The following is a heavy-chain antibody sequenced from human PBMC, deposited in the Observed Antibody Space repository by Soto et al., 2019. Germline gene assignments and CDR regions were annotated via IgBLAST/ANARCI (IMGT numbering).Heavy chain of an antibody. V-gene: IGHV2-70*19. Sequence: GSGPTLVNPSQTLTLTCTFSGFSLNTGGMCLSWVRQPTGKALEWLAVVRWDDEKHFSTSLRNRMSVSKDASGDRVVLTMAYMDPADSGTYYFVRTHGGYTAYYGMDVWGPGTTVTVSS. CDR2: VRWDDEK. CDR1: GFSLNTGGMC. J-gene: IGHJ6*02. CDR3: VRTHGGYTAYYGMDV. D-gene: IGHD5-12*01.